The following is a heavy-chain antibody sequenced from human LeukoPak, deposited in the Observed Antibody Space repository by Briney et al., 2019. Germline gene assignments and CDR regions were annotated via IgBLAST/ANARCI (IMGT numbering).Heavy chain of an antibody. V-gene: IGHV3-7*01. CDR2: IKQDGSGT. CDR1: GFTFSSYW. Sequence: GGSLRLSCAASGFTFSSYWMSWVRQAPGEGLEWVANIKQDGSGTYYVDSVKGRFTISRDNAKNSLYLQMNSLRAEDTAVYYCANGAAAGLDYYYYMDVWGKGTTVTISS. D-gene: IGHD6-13*01. CDR3: ANGAAAGLDYYYYMDV. J-gene: IGHJ6*03.